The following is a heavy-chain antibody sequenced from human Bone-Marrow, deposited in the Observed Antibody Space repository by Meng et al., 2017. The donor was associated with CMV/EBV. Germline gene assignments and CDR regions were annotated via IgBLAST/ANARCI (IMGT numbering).Heavy chain of an antibody. CDR2: IYYSGST. D-gene: IGHD6-6*01. V-gene: IGHV4-39*07. CDR1: GGSISSSSSY. CDR3: ARDSEAAARPRYFDY. J-gene: IGHJ4*02. Sequence: SETRSLTGTVSGGSISSSSSYWGWTRQPPGKGLKWMGSIYYSGSTYYNPSLKSRVTISVDTSKNQSSLKLSSVTAADTAVYYCARDSEAAARPRYFDYWGQGTLVTVSS.